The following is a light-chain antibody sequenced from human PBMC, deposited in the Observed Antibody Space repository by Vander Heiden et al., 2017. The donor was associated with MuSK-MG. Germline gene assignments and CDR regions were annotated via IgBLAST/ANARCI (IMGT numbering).Light chain of an antibody. J-gene: IGLJ3*02. V-gene: IGLV3-9*01. CDR1: NSGSKN. CDR3: QVWDSSTV. CDR2: RDS. Sequence: SYELTQPLSVSVALGPTARITCGGNNSGSKNVHWYQQKPGQAPVMVIYRDSNRPSGIPERFSGSNSGNTATLTISRAQAGDEADYYCQVWDSSTVFGGGTKLTVL.